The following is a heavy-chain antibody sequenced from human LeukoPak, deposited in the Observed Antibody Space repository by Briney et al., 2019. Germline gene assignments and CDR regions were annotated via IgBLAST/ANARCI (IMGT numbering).Heavy chain of an antibody. CDR3: ARLEKNSYYDMDV. CDR1: GFTVSSNY. J-gene: IGHJ6*04. D-gene: IGHD1-1*01. V-gene: IGHV3-53*01. Sequence: GGSLRLSCAVSGFTVSSNYMGWVRQAPGKGLEWVSVFYASGSIYYADSVKGRFTISRDNSENTVFLQMNTLRAEDTAVYYCARLEKNSYYDMDVWGKGTTVTVSS. CDR2: FYASGSI.